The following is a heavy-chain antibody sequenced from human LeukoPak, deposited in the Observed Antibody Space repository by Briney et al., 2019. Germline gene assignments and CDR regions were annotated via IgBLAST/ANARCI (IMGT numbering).Heavy chain of an antibody. V-gene: IGHV3-48*03. Sequence: GGSLRLSCAASGFTFSSYEMNWVRQAPGKGLEWVSYISSSGSTIYYADSVKGRFTISRDNAKNSLYLQMNSLRAEDTAVYYCARGGAFYYDSSGLDYWGQGTLVTVSS. CDR1: GFTFSSYE. CDR2: ISSSGSTI. D-gene: IGHD3-22*01. J-gene: IGHJ4*02. CDR3: ARGGAFYYDSSGLDY.